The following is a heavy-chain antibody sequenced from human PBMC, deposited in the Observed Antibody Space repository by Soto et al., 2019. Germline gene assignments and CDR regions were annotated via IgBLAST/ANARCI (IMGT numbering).Heavy chain of an antibody. J-gene: IGHJ1*01. V-gene: IGHV3-33*03. CDR1: GFSFSDNA. Sequence: QVQLVESGGGVVQPGRSLRLSCAASGFSFSDNAMHWVRQTPGKGLEWVAIIWYDGSNKYYGDSVKGRFTISRDNYKNMVYLQMNSLRVEDTAVYYCARGGVSARPDIWGQGTLVILSS. CDR2: IWYDGSNK. CDR3: ARGGVSARPDI. D-gene: IGHD6-6*01.